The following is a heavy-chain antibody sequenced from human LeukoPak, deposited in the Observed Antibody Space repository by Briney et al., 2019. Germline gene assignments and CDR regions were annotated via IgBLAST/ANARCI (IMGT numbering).Heavy chain of an antibody. V-gene: IGHV3-23*01. CDR1: AFTFSSYA. CDR2: ISGSGGST. Sequence: PGGSLRLPCAASAFTFSSYAMSWVRQAPGKGLEWVSAISGSGGSTYYADSVKGRFTISRDNSKNTLYLQMNSLRAEDTAVYYCAKVEWFGELLYRRPFDYWGQGTLVTVSS. J-gene: IGHJ4*02. D-gene: IGHD3-10*01. CDR3: AKVEWFGELLYRRPFDY.